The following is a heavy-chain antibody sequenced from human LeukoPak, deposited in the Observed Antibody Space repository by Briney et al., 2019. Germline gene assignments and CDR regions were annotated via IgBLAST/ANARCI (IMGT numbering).Heavy chain of an antibody. CDR2: IYPGDSDT. CDR1: GYSFTSYW. V-gene: IGHV5-51*01. J-gene: IGHJ4*02. CDR3: ARLGVGYCSSTSCPAGY. Sequence: GESLKISCKGSGYSFTSYWIGWVRQMAGKGLEWMGIIYPGDSDTRYSPSFQGQVTISADKSISTAYLQWSSLKASDTAMYYCARLGVGYCSSTSCPAGYWGQGTLVTVSS. D-gene: IGHD2-2*01.